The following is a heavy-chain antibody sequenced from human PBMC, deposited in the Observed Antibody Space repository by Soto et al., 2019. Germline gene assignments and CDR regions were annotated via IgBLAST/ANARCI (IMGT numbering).Heavy chain of an antibody. D-gene: IGHD6-25*01. V-gene: IGHV3-33*06. CDR1: GFIFSNYA. Sequence: QVQLVESGGGVVQPGRSLRLSCAASGFIFSNYAMQWVRQAPGKGLEWVAILWYDGSNKDYVDSVKGRFIISRDNSKNTLYLQMDSLRAEDTAVYYCAKTYGSGWDPIAYWGQGTLVTVSS. J-gene: IGHJ4*02. CDR2: LWYDGSNK. CDR3: AKTYGSGWDPIAY.